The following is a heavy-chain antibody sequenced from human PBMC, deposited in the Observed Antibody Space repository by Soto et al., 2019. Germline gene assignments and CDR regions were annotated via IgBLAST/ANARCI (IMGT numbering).Heavy chain of an antibody. Sequence: GGSLRLSCAASGFSFSTFWMTWVRQAPGKGLEWVANIKQDGGETYYVDSVKGRFTISRDNTKNSLYLQMNNLRGEDTAMYYSEASIEAGDGMDVWGQGTTVTVSS. V-gene: IGHV3-7*01. J-gene: IGHJ6*02. CDR1: GFSFSTFW. CDR3: EASIEAGDGMDV. D-gene: IGHD6-6*01. CDR2: IKQDGGET.